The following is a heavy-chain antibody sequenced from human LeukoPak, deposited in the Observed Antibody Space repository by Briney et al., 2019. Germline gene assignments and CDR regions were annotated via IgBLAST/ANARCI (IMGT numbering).Heavy chain of an antibody. J-gene: IGHJ3*02. CDR2: ISSSSIYI. CDR1: GFTFSIYS. Sequence: GGSLRLSCAASGFTFSIYSMNWVRQARGKGLEWVSAISSSSIYIYYADAVKGRFTISRDNAKYSLYLQMNSLRAEDTAVYYCARGGSSGWWAFDIWGQGTMVTVSS. D-gene: IGHD6-19*01. CDR3: ARGGSSGWWAFDI. V-gene: IGHV3-21*01.